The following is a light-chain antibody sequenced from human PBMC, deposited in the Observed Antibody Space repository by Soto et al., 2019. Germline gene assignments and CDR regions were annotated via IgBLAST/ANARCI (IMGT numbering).Light chain of an antibody. Sequence: EILMTQSPATLSVSPGERATLSCRASQSVGSNLAWYQQKPGQAPRLLIYGASTRATGIPARFSGSGSGTEFTLTISSLQSEDFAVYYCQQYNQWPLTFGGGTKVEIQ. CDR2: GAS. J-gene: IGKJ4*01. CDR1: QSVGSN. V-gene: IGKV3-15*01. CDR3: QQYNQWPLT.